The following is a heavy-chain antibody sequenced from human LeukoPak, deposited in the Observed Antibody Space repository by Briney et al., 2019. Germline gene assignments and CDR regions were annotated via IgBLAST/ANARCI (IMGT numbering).Heavy chain of an antibody. CDR3: ARAAYDSSGYTVNHDY. CDR1: GFTVSSNY. Sequence: GGSLRLSCAASGFTVSSNYMSWVRQAPGKGLEWVSVIYRDDSTYYADSVKGRFTISRDNSKNMLFLQMNNLKVEDTAVYYCARAAYDSSGYTVNHDYWGQGTLVTVSS. D-gene: IGHD3-22*01. V-gene: IGHV3-53*01. CDR2: IYRDDST. J-gene: IGHJ4*02.